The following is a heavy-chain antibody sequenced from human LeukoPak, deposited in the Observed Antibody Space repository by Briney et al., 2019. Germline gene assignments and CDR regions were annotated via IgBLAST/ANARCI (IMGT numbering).Heavy chain of an antibody. CDR2: INPSGGST. J-gene: IGHJ6*03. V-gene: IGHV1-46*03. CDR1: GYTFTSYY. Sequence: ASVKVSCKASGYTFTSYYMHWVRQAPGQGLEWMGIINPSGGSTSYAQKFQGRVTMTRDTSTRTVYMELSSLRSEDTAVYYCALSGYYIYYYMDVWGKGTTVTVSS. D-gene: IGHD3-3*01. CDR3: ALSGYYIYYYMDV.